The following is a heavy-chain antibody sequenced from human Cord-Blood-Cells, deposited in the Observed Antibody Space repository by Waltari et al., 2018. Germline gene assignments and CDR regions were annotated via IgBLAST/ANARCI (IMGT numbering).Heavy chain of an antibody. J-gene: IGHJ3*02. D-gene: IGHD6-6*01. CDR3: ASQATRIAARHGDAFDI. V-gene: IGHV3-53*01. CDR1: GFTVSSNY. Sequence: EVQLVVSGGGLIQPGGSLRLSCAASGFTVSSNYMSWVRQAPGKGLEWVSVSYSCGSTYYAGSVKGRFTISRDNAKNTLYLQMNSLRAEDTAVYYCASQATRIAARHGDAFDIWGQGTMVTVSS. CDR2: SYSCGST.